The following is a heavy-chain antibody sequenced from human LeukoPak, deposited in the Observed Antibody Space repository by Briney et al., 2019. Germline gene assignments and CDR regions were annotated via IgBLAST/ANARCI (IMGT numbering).Heavy chain of an antibody. CDR3: ARVGVAGFDY. J-gene: IGHJ4*02. V-gene: IGHV3-7*03. Sequence: GGSLRLSCAASGFTIDDYWMSWVRQAPGKGLEWVANIKEDVSDKYYVDSVKGRFTISRDNAKNSLYLQMSRQRAEDTAVYYCARVGVAGFDYWGQGILVTVSS. CDR2: IKEDVSDK. D-gene: IGHD3-3*01. CDR1: GFTIDDYW.